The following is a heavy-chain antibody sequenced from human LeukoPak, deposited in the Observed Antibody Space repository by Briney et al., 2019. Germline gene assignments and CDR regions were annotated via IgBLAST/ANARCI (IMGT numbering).Heavy chain of an antibody. J-gene: IGHJ3*02. CDR2: ISAYNGNT. Sequence: ASVKVSCKASGYTFTSYGISWVRQAPGQGLEWMGWISAYNGNTNYAQKLQGRVTMTTDTSTSTAYMELSSLRSEDTAVYYCARDRLYLWAFEIWGQGTMVTVSS. V-gene: IGHV1-18*01. D-gene: IGHD2-2*02. CDR1: GYTFTSYG. CDR3: ARDRLYLWAFEI.